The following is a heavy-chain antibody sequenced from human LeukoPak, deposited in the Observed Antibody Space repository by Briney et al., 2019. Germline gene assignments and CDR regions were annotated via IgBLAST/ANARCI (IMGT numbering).Heavy chain of an antibody. CDR2: ISSSGSYI. CDR1: EFTFSSYN. CDR3: ARDAQMATMGSPYFDY. J-gene: IGHJ4*02. Sequence: PGRSLRLSCAASEFTFSSYNMNWVRQAPGKGLEWVSSISSSGSYIYYADSVKGRFTISRDNAKNSLYLQMNSLRAEDTAVYYCARDAQMATMGSPYFDYWGQGTLVTVSS. D-gene: IGHD5-24*01. V-gene: IGHV3-21*04.